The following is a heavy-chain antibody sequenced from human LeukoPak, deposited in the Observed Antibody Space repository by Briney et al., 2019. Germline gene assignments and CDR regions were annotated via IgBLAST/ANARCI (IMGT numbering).Heavy chain of an antibody. V-gene: IGHV3-74*01. CDR2: INSDGSST. D-gene: IGHD6-13*01. CDR3: ARVGSSWYNYFDY. CDR1: GFTFSSYW. J-gene: IGHJ4*02. Sequence: GGSLRLSCAASGFTFSSYWMHWVRQAPGKGLVWVSRINSDGSSTSYADSVKGRFTISRDNAKNTLYLQMNSLRAEDTAVYYCARVGSSWYNYFDYWGQGTLVTVSS.